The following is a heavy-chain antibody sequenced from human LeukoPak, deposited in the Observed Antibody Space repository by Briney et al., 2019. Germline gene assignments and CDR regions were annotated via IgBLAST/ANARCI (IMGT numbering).Heavy chain of an antibody. CDR3: ARAIAVAGNYYYYYYGMDV. D-gene: IGHD6-19*01. CDR2: ISAYNGNT. CDR1: GYTFTSYG. V-gene: IGHV1-18*01. Sequence: ASVKVSCKASGYTFTSYGISWVRQAPGQGLEWMGWISAYNGNTNYAQKLQGRVTMTTDTSTSTAYMELRSLRSDDTAVYYCARAIAVAGNYYYYYYGMDVWGKGPRSPSPQ. J-gene: IGHJ6*01.